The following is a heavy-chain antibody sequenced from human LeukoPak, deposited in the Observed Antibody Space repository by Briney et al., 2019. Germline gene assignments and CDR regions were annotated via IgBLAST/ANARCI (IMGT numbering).Heavy chain of an antibody. CDR1: GFTFSSYS. D-gene: IGHD4-17*01. J-gene: IGHJ6*02. CDR3: AVTTSTTGYYYGMDV. V-gene: IGHV3-30*03. CDR2: ISYDGRNE. Sequence: PGGSLRLSCAASGFTFSSYSIHWFRQAPGKGLEWVTVISYDGRNEYYADSVKGRFTISRDNSKNTLFLQMNSLRAEDTAVYYCAVTTSTTGYYYGMDVWGQGTMVTVSS.